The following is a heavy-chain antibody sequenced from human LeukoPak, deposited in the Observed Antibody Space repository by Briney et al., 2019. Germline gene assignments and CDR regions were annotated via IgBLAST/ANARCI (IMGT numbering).Heavy chain of an antibody. Sequence: SETLSLTCAVYGGSFSGYYWSWIRQPPGKGLEWIGEINHSGSTNYNPSLKSRVTISVDTSKNQFSLKLSSVTAADTAVYYCAGSSFNWFDPWAREPWSPSPQ. CDR1: GGSFSGYY. CDR3: AGSSFNWFDP. J-gene: IGHJ5*02. V-gene: IGHV4-34*01. D-gene: IGHD6-13*01. CDR2: INHSGST.